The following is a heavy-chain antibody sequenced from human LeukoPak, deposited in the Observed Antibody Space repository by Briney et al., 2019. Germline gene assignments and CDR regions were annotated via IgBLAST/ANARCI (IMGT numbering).Heavy chain of an antibody. CDR2: IYHSGST. CDR3: ARANVVVPAAYTIDWFDP. Sequence: SETLSLTCAVSGGSFRSSNWWSWVRQPPGKGLEWIGEIYHSGSTNYNPSLKSRVTISVDKSKNQFSLKLSSVTAADTAVYYCARANVVVPAAYTIDWFDPWGQGTLVTVSS. CDR1: GGSFRSSNW. V-gene: IGHV4-4*02. J-gene: IGHJ5*02. D-gene: IGHD2-2*01.